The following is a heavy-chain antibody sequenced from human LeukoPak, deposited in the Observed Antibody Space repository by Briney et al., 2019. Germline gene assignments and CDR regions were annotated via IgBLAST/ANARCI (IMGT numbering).Heavy chain of an antibody. J-gene: IGHJ4*02. Sequence: KTSETLSLTCTVSDGSVSNYYWSWIRQSPGKGLEWIGYIYYTETSYNPSLKSRVTISTNTSKNQFSLELYSVTAADTAVYYCATRKLGNDYWGQGTLVTVSS. CDR1: DGSVSNYY. V-gene: IGHV4-59*02. CDR3: ATRKLGNDY. D-gene: IGHD7-27*01. CDR2: IYYTET.